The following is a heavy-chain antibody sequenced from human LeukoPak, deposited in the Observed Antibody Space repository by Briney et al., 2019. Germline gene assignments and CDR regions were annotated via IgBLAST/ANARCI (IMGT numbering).Heavy chain of an antibody. Sequence: PGGSLRLSCAASGFTFSSYGMHWVRQAPGKGLEWVAVISYDGSNKYYADSVKGRFTISRDNSKNTLYLQMSSLRAEDTAVYYCAKGPSITMIALFDYWGQGTLVTVSS. D-gene: IGHD3-22*01. J-gene: IGHJ4*02. CDR1: GFTFSSYG. V-gene: IGHV3-30*18. CDR2: ISYDGSNK. CDR3: AKGPSITMIALFDY.